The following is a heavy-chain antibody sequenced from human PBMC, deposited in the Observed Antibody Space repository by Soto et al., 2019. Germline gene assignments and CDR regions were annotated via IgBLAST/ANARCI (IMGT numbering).Heavy chain of an antibody. CDR3: AKSPDCSTATCYGYFYYMDV. CDR2: ISGSGGST. V-gene: IGHV3-23*01. CDR1: GYPFRSYA. J-gene: IGHJ6*03. Sequence: GGSMRLSCAASGYPFRSYAMSWVRQAPGKGPEWVSVISGSGGSTYYADSVKGRFTISRDNSKSTLYLQMNSVRAEDTAVYYCAKSPDCSTATCYGYFYYMDVWGKGTTVTVSS. D-gene: IGHD2-2*01.